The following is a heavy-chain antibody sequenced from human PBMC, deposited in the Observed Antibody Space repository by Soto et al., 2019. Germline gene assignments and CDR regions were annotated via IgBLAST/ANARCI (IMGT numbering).Heavy chain of an antibody. D-gene: IGHD6-6*01. Sequence: QVQLVQSGAEVKKPGSSVNVSCKASGGTFSSYAISWVRQAPGHGLEWMGGIIPIFGTANYAQKFQGRVTITADESTSTAYMELSSLRSEDTAVYYCARVRWDIAARFYWSDPWGQGTLVTVSS. CDR3: ARVRWDIAARFYWSDP. CDR2: IIPIFGTA. CDR1: GGTFSSYA. J-gene: IGHJ5*02. V-gene: IGHV1-69*01.